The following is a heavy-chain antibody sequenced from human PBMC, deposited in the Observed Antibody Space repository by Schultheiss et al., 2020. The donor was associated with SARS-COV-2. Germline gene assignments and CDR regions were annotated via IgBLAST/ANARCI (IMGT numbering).Heavy chain of an antibody. CDR2: IKGDGSGT. CDR1: GFTLNDHY. Sequence: GGSLRLSCAASGFTLNDHYMDWVRQAPGKGLEWVSRIKGDGSGTIYADSVKGRFTISRDNAKNTVYLQMNSLRADDTAVYYCARAGELDSWGQGTLVTVSS. J-gene: IGHJ4*02. V-gene: IGHV3-74*01. CDR3: ARAGELDS.